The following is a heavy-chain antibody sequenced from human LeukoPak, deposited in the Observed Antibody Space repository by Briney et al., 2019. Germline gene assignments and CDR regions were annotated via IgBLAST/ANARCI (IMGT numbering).Heavy chain of an antibody. CDR1: GFIFSSYV. V-gene: IGHV3-23*01. CDR3: EKRILGKMEYFDS. D-gene: IGHD2/OR15-2a*01. Sequence: GGSLRLSCEASGFIFSSYVMGWVRQAPGKGLEWVSSISVGGGDTFTADSVKGRFTITRENSKNTLYLQMMGLRVEDTAIYYCEKRILGKMEYFDSWGQEILAPV. CDR2: ISVGGGDT. J-gene: IGHJ4*02.